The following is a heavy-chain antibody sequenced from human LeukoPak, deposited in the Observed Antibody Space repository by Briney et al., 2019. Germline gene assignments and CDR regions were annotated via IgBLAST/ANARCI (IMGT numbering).Heavy chain of an antibody. J-gene: IGHJ3*02. CDR2: ISAYNGNT. CDR3: ARGGAVYFDPDAFDI. D-gene: IGHD3-9*01. Sequence: ASVTVSCKASGYTFTSYGISWVRQAPGQGLEWMGWISAYNGNTNYAQKLQGRVTMTQDTSTSTAYMELTSLRSDDTAVYYCARGGAVYFDPDAFDIWRQGTMVTVSS. CDR1: GYTFTSYG. V-gene: IGHV1-18*04.